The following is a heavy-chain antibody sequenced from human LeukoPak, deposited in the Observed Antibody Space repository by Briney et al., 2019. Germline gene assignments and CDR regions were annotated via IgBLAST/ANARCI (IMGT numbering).Heavy chain of an antibody. J-gene: IGHJ4*02. CDR3: ARDGGYSYGYCYY. CDR1: GFTFSTYA. V-gene: IGHV3-30-3*01. Sequence: GGSLRLSCAASGFTFSTYAMHWVRQAPGKGLEWVAVISYDGSNKYYADSVKGRFTISRDNPKNTLYLQMDSLRAEDTAVYYCARDGGYSYGYCYYWGQGTLVTVSS. D-gene: IGHD5-18*01. CDR2: ISYDGSNK.